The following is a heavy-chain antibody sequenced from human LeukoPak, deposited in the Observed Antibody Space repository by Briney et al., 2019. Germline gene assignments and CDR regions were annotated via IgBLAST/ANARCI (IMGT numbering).Heavy chain of an antibody. CDR2: ISAYNGNT. CDR1: GYTFTSYG. Sequence: ASVRVSCKASGYTFTSYGISWVRQAPGQGLEWMGWISAYNGNTNYAQKLQGRVTITADESTSTAYMELSSLRSEDTAVYYCARRGYYDSSGYSFGHWGQGTLVTVSS. D-gene: IGHD3-22*01. CDR3: ARRGYYDSSGYSFGH. V-gene: IGHV1-18*01. J-gene: IGHJ4*02.